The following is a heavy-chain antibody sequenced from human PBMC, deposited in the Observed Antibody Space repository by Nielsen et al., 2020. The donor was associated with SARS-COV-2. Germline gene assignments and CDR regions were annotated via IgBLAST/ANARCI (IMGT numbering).Heavy chain of an antibody. V-gene: IGHV3-21*01. CDR1: GFTFSSYS. D-gene: IGHD3-3*01. CDR2: ISSSSSYI. Sequence: GESLKISCAASGFTFSSYSMNWVRQAPGKGLEWVSSISSSSSYIYYADSVKGRFTISRDNAKNSLYLQMNSLRAEDTAVYYCARVHDYDFWSIYYYGMDVWGQGTTVTVSS. J-gene: IGHJ6*02. CDR3: ARVHDYDFWSIYYYGMDV.